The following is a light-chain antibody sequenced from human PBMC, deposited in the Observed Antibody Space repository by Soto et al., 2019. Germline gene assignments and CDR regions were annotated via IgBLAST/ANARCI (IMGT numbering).Light chain of an antibody. J-gene: IGKJ5*01. Sequence: EIVLTQSPATLSLSPGERATLSCRASQSVSSYLAWYQQKPGQAPRLLIYDASNRATGIPARFSGSGSGTDFTLTISSLEPEDDAVYYCQQRSNWPRNTFGQGTRLDIK. V-gene: IGKV3-11*01. CDR2: DAS. CDR3: QQRSNWPRNT. CDR1: QSVSSY.